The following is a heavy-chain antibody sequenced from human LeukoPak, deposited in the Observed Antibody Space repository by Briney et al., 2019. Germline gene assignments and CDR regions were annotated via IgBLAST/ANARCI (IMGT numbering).Heavy chain of an antibody. D-gene: IGHD1-1*01. V-gene: IGHV3-23*01. J-gene: IGHJ4*02. CDR1: GGSINNYY. CDR2: ISGSGGST. CDR3: AKFSLSTGTTFSFDY. Sequence: PSETLSLTCSVSGGSINNYYWSWIRQPPGKGLEWVSAISGSGGSTYYADSVKGRFTISRDNSKNTLYLQMNSLRAEDTAVYYCAKFSLSTGTTFSFDYWGQGTLVTVSS.